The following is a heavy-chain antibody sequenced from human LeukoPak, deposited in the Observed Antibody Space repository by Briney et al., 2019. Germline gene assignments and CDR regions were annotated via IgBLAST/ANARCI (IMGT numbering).Heavy chain of an antibody. V-gene: IGHV3-23*01. CDR1: GFTFSSYA. Sequence: GGSLRLSCAASGFTFSSYAMSWVRQAPGKGLEWVSAISGSGGSTYYADSVKGRFTISRDNSKNTLYLQMNSLRAEDTAVYYCARVSIFGVVAYGMDVWGQGTTVTVSS. D-gene: IGHD3-3*01. CDR2: ISGSGGST. J-gene: IGHJ6*02. CDR3: ARVSIFGVVAYGMDV.